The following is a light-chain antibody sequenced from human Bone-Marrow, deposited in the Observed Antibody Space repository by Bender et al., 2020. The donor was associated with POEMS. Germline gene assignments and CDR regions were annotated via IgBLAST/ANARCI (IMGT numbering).Light chain of an antibody. J-gene: IGLJ3*02. CDR2: GYN. CDR1: SSNTGSGYD. Sequence: QSVLTQPPSVSGAPGQRVTISCTGSSSNTGSGYDINWYQHLPGTAPKLLIYGYNNRPSGIPERFSGSSSGNTATLTISGTQAVDEGDYYCQAWDNGPWVFGGGTKLTVL. V-gene: IGLV1-40*01. CDR3: QAWDNGPWV.